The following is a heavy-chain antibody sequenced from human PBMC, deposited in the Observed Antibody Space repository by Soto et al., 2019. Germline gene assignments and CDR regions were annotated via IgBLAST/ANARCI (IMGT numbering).Heavy chain of an antibody. J-gene: IGHJ6*02. Sequence: GGSLRLSCAASGFTFSSYSMNWVRQAPGKGLEWVSSISSSSSYIYYADSVKGRFTISRDNAKNSLYLQMNSLRAEDTAVYYCARPVSDFWSGTYYYYYGMDVWGQGTTVTVSS. CDR3: ARPVSDFWSGTYYYYYGMDV. V-gene: IGHV3-21*01. CDR1: GFTFSSYS. CDR2: ISSSSSYI. D-gene: IGHD3-3*01.